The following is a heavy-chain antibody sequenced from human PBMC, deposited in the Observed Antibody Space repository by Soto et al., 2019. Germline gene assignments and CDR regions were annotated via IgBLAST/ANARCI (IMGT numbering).Heavy chain of an antibody. CDR3: TSSDIVATTAIDY. CDR1: GFTFSSYG. Sequence: QVQLVESGGGMVQPGRSLRLSCAASGFTFSSYGMHWVRQAPDKGLEWVAVISYDGSNKYYADSVKGRFTISRDNSKKTLYLQMNSLRAEDTAVYYCTSSDIVATTAIDYWGQGTLVTVSS. J-gene: IGHJ4*02. D-gene: IGHD5-12*01. CDR2: ISYDGSNK. V-gene: IGHV3-30*03.